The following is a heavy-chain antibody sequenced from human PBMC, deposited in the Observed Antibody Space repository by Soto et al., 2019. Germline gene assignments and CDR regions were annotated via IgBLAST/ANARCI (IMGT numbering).Heavy chain of an antibody. CDR2: ISGSGGST. CDR3: AKVGCSSTSSFHYVQFDY. J-gene: IGHJ4*02. D-gene: IGHD2-2*01. CDR1: GFTFSSYA. V-gene: IGHV3-23*01. Sequence: GGTLRLSCAASGFTFSSYAMSWVRHAPGKGLERVSAISGSGGSTYYADSVKGRFTISRDNSKNTLYLKMNSLRAEDTAVYYCAKVGCSSTSSFHYVQFDYWGQGXMVTVSS.